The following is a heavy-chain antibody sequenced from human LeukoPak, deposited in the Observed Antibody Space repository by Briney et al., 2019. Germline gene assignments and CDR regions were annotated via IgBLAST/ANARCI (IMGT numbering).Heavy chain of an antibody. Sequence: SETLSLTCAVYGGSFSGYYWSWIRQPPGKGLEWIGEINHSGSTNYNPSLKSRVTISVDTSKNQFSLKLGSVTAADTAVYYCVRHRGAAAAKSAFDIWGQGTMVTVSS. V-gene: IGHV4-34*01. CDR2: INHSGST. J-gene: IGHJ3*02. CDR3: VRHRGAAAAKSAFDI. CDR1: GGSFSGYY. D-gene: IGHD6-13*01.